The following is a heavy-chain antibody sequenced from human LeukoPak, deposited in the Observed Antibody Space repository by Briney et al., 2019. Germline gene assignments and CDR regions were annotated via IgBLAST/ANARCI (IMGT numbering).Heavy chain of an antibody. V-gene: IGHV1-46*01. Sequence: VASVKVSCKASGYTFTSYYMHWVRQAPGQGLEWMGIINPSGGSTSYAQKFQGRVTMTRDTSTSTVYMELSSLRSEDTAVYYCAREVRYCSSTSCHFPDYWGQGTLVTVSS. CDR1: GYTFTSYY. D-gene: IGHD2-2*01. J-gene: IGHJ4*02. CDR2: INPSGGST. CDR3: AREVRYCSSTSCHFPDY.